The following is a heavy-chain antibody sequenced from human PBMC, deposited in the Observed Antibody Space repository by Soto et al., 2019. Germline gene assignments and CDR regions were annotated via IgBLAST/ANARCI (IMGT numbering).Heavy chain of an antibody. J-gene: IGHJ6*03. Sequence: PSETLSLTCTVSGGSISSYFWSWIRQPPGKGLEWIGYIYYSGSTNYNPSLKSRVTISVDTSKNQFSLKLSSVTAADTAVYYCARGTSGYSGRYYYNHMGVWAKGTTVTVSS. D-gene: IGHD1-26*01. CDR3: ARGTSGYSGRYYYNHMGV. CDR1: GGSISSYF. V-gene: IGHV4-59*01. CDR2: IYYSGST.